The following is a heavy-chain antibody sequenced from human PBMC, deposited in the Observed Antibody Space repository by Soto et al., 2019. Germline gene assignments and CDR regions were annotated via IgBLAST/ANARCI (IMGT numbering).Heavy chain of an antibody. V-gene: IGHV5-10-1*01. Sequence: GESLKISCKGSVYSFTSYWISWVRQMPGKGLEWMGRIDPSDSYTNYSPSFQGHVTISADKSISTAYLQWSSLKASDTAMYYCARFPYYYGSGSNYGMDVWGQGTTVTVSS. J-gene: IGHJ6*02. D-gene: IGHD3-10*01. CDR1: VYSFTSYW. CDR2: IDPSDSYT. CDR3: ARFPYYYGSGSNYGMDV.